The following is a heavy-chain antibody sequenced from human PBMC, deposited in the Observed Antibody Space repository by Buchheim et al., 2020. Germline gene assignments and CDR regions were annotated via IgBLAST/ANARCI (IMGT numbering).Heavy chain of an antibody. CDR1: GFTFSTYR. J-gene: IGHJ4*02. Sequence: EVQLVESGGGLVKPGGSLRLSCAASGFTFSTYRMNWVRQAPGKGLELVSSISSGSSYIDYADSVKGRFTISRDNAKNSLYLQMNSLTADDTAVYYCARDYYDSSGPRGPDYWGQGT. V-gene: IGHV3-21*02. CDR2: ISSGSSYI. D-gene: IGHD3-22*01. CDR3: ARDYYDSSGPRGPDY.